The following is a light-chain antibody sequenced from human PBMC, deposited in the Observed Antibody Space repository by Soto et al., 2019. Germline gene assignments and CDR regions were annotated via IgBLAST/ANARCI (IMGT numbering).Light chain of an antibody. CDR1: SSDVGGYNL. CDR3: CSYAGSITLYV. J-gene: IGLJ1*01. V-gene: IGLV2-23*02. Sequence: QSVLTQPPSASGSPGQSVTISCTGTSSDVGGYNLVSWYQQHPGKAPKLMIYEVNKRPSGVSDRFSGSKSGNTASLTISGLQAEDEADYYCCSYAGSITLYVFGTGTKVTV. CDR2: EVN.